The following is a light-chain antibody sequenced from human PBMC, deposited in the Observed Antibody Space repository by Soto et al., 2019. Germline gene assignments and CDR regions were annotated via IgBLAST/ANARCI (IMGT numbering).Light chain of an antibody. V-gene: IGKV1-39*01. CDR3: QQTYSSPREFT. CDR2: AAS. CDR1: QNINSD. Sequence: DLQMTQSPFSLSASVGDSVTFTCRASQNINSDLNWYQQRVGKPPKLLIFAASSLQSGVPSRFSGSGSGTDFTLTISSLQPDDVATYYCQQTYSSPREFTFGGGTKVEI. J-gene: IGKJ4*01.